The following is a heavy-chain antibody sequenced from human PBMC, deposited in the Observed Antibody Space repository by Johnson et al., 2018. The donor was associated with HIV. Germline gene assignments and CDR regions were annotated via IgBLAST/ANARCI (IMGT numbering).Heavy chain of an antibody. Sequence: QVQLVESGGGVVQPGGSLRLSCAASGFTFSSYGMHWVRQAPGKGLEWVALIRYDGSNKYYAESVKGRFTVSRDNSKNTLHPQMNSLRAENTAVYYGARDPDSSGYYLGAFDIWGQGTIVTVSS. D-gene: IGHD3-22*01. CDR2: IRYDGSNK. J-gene: IGHJ3*02. V-gene: IGHV3-30*02. CDR1: GFTFSSYG. CDR3: ARDPDSSGYYLGAFDI.